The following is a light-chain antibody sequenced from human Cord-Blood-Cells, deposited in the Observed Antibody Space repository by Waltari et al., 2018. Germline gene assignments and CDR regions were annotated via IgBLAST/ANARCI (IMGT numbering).Light chain of an antibody. CDR1: SSDVGSYNL. CDR2: EGS. CDR3: CSYAGNSTFYV. J-gene: IGLJ1*01. V-gene: IGLV2-23*01. Sequence: QSALTQPASVSGSPVQSITISCTGTSSDVGSYNLITLYPQHPGKAPKLMIYEGSKRPIWVPKRFSSSKSCTLATLTITGLQVEHQADYYYCSYAGNSTFYVFRTETKVSVL.